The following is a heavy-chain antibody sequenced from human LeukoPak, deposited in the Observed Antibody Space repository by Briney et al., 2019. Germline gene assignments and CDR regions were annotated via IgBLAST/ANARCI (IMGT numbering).Heavy chain of an antibody. CDR2: ISWDSGSI. D-gene: IGHD6-13*01. Sequence: SGGSLRLSCAASGFTFDDYAMHWVRQAPGKGLEWVSGISWDSGSIGYADSVKGRFTISRDNAKNSLYLQMNSLRAEDTALYYCAKDITPYSSSWYYFDYWGQGTLVTVYS. CDR3: AKDITPYSSSWYYFDY. CDR1: GFTFDDYA. V-gene: IGHV3-9*01. J-gene: IGHJ4*02.